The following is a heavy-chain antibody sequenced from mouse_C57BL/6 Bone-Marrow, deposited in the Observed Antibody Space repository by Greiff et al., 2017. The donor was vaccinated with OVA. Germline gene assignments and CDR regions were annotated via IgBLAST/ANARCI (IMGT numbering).Heavy chain of an antibody. CDR1: GYSITSGYY. CDR3: ASLYDYPFDY. D-gene: IGHD2-4*01. J-gene: IGHJ2*01. CDR2: ISYDGSN. V-gene: IGHV3-6*01. Sequence: EVQLVESGPGLVKPSQSLSLTCSVTGYSITSGYYWNWIRQFPGNKLEWMGYISYDGSNNYNPSLKNRISITRDTSKNQFFLKLNSVTTEDTATYYCASLYDYPFDYWGQGTTLTVSS.